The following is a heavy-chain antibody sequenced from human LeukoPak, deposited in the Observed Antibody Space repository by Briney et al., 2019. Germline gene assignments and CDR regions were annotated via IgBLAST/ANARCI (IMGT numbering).Heavy chain of an antibody. Sequence: ASVKVSCKASAYTFSDYYIHWVRQAPGQGLEWMGWMNTRSGDTGHAQKFQGRVTITRDTSISTVYMELSSLRSEDTAVYFCARVDGSPDYWGQGTLVTVSS. CDR3: ARVDGSPDY. J-gene: IGHJ4*02. D-gene: IGHD2-15*01. CDR1: AYTFSDYY. CDR2: MNTRSGDT. V-gene: IGHV1-8*03.